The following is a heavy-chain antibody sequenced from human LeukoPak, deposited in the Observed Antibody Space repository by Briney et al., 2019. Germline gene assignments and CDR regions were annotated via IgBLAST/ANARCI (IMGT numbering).Heavy chain of an antibody. CDR2: ITGGCEHT. CDR3: AKNVRTQHLCGFNY. J-gene: IGHJ4*02. Sequence: GGPLSLSCAASRFTYEASDMIGPPPAPGGGLVCVADITGGCEHTQHTHPVKGRFTISRDNSKKTLYLQVNSLSAEDAAVYLCAKNVRTQHLCGFNYWGQGIVVTVSS. V-gene: IGHV3-23*01. D-gene: IGHD2-2*01. CDR1: RFTYEASD.